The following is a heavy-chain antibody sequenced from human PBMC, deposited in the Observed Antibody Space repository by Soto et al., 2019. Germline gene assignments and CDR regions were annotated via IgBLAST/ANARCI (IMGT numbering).Heavy chain of an antibody. J-gene: IGHJ5*02. CDR1: GGTFSSYA. Sequence: SVKVSCKASGGTFSSYAISWVRQAPGQGLEWMGGIIPIFGTANYAQKFQGRVTITADESTSTAYMELSSLRSEDTAVYDCAAHYYYDSTGYYPGFWFDPWGQGTLVTVSS. CDR3: AAHYYYDSTGYYPGFWFDP. CDR2: IIPIFGTA. D-gene: IGHD3-22*01. V-gene: IGHV1-69*13.